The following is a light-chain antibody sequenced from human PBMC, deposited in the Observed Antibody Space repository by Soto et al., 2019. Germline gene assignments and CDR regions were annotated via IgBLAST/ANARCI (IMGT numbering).Light chain of an antibody. CDR1: QGIRSE. V-gene: IGKV1-6*01. CDR3: IQDYNYPLT. J-gene: IGKJ4*01. Sequence: AIQMTQSPSSLSASVGDRVTITYWASQGIRSELGWYQQKPGKAPNLLIYTASTLQSGVPSRFSGSGSGTDFTLTISSLQPEDFATYYCIQDYNYPLTFGGGTKVDIK. CDR2: TAS.